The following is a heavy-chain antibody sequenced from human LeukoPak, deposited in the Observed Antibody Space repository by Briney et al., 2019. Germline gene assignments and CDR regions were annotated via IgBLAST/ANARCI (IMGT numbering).Heavy chain of an antibody. J-gene: IGHJ1*01. V-gene: IGHV3-9*01. Sequence: PGMSLRLSCAASGFAFDDYALHWVRQAPGKGLEWVSGVSWNSGTIGYGESVRGRFTISRDNAKNSLFLQMDSLRPEDTGLYYCAKDRAQGVPFRVIDHWGQGTLDTVTS. D-gene: IGHD2-21*01. CDR1: GFAFDDYA. CDR2: VSWNSGTI. CDR3: AKDRAQGVPFRVIDH.